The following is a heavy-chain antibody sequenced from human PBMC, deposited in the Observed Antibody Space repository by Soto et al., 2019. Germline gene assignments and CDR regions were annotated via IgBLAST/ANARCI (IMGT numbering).Heavy chain of an antibody. CDR1: GFTVSSNY. V-gene: IGHV3-53*01. CDR3: ARGYYDILTGYSYAFDY. J-gene: IGHJ4*02. Sequence: GGSLRLSCAASGFTVSSNYMSWVRQAPGKGLEWVSVIYSGGSTYYADSVKGGFTISRDNSKNTLYLQMNSLRAEDTAVYYCARGYYDILTGYSYAFDYWGQGTLVTVSS. D-gene: IGHD3-9*01. CDR2: IYSGGST.